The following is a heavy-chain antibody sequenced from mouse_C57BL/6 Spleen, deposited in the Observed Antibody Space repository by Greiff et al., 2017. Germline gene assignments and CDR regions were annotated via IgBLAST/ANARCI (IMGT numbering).Heavy chain of an antibody. CDR1: GYTFTDYY. CDR3: AREGRDSSGYRAWFAY. Sequence: VQLQQSGPELVKPGASVKISCKASGYTFTDYYMNWVKQSHGQSLEWIGDINPNNGGTSYNQKFKGKATLTVDKSSSTAYMELRSLTSEDSAVYYWAREGRDSSGYRAWFAYWGQGTLVTVSA. CDR2: INPNNGGT. J-gene: IGHJ3*01. V-gene: IGHV1-26*01. D-gene: IGHD3-2*02.